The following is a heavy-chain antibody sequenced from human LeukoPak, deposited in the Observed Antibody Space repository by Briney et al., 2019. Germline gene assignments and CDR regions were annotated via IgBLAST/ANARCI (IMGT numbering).Heavy chain of an antibody. D-gene: IGHD6-13*01. J-gene: IGHJ1*01. V-gene: IGHV3-48*01. CDR3: AKGSSSWDLNEYFRH. CDR1: GFTFSSYS. CDR2: ISSSSSTI. Sequence: GGSLRLSCAASGFTFSSYSMNWVRQAPGKGLEWVSYISSSSSTIYYADSVKGRFTISRDNAKNSLYLQMNSLRAEDTALYYCAKGSSSWDLNEYFRHWGQGTLVTVSS.